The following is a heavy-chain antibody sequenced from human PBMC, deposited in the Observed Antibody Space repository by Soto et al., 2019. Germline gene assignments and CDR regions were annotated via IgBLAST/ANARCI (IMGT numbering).Heavy chain of an antibody. V-gene: IGHV3-74*01. CDR1: GFLFSSNW. Sequence: RGSLRLSCAASGFLFSSNWMHWVRQAPGKGLVWVSRISGDLSSTDYADSVKGRFTISRDNAKNTLYLQMDSLRADDTAVYFCARGIGFSAQDYWGQGTLVTVSS. CDR3: ARGIGFSAQDY. J-gene: IGHJ4*02. CDR2: ISGDLSST. D-gene: IGHD6-13*01.